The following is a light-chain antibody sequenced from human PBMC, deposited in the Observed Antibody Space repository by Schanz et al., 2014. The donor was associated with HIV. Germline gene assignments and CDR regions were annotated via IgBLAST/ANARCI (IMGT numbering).Light chain of an antibody. J-gene: IGKJ1*01. CDR1: HSVGRN. V-gene: IGKV3-20*01. Sequence: ETVMTQSPGTLSVSPGPRATLSCRARHSVGRNLAWYQQKPGQAPRLLIYGASNRATGIPDRFTGSGSGTDFTLTINRLEPEDFAVYFCQQYGDSSRWTFGPGTKVEIK. CDR2: GAS. CDR3: QQYGDSSRWT.